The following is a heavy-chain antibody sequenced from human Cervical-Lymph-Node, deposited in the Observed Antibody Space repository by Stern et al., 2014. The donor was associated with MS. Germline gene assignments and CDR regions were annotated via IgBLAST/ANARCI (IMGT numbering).Heavy chain of an antibody. V-gene: IGHV5-51*01. CDR2: IFPGGSDI. J-gene: IGHJ4*02. CDR1: GYTFTSYW. Sequence: MQLVQSGPEVKRPGESLKISCQASGYTFTSYWIGWVRQMPGKGLEWIAIIFPGGSDIRYSPSFQGQVTISAYKSSSTAYLQWNNLKASDTAIYYCARQRYFDYWGQGTRVTGSS. CDR3: ARQRYFDY.